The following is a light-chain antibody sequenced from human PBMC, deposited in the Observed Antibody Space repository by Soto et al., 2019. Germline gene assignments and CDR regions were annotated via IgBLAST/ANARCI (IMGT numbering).Light chain of an antibody. Sequence: QSALTQPASVSGSPGQSITISCTGTSDDVGGYNYISWYQHHPGKVPKLIIYDVSDRPSGVSARFSASKSGNTASLTISGLQVEDEADYYCSSYASTSTHVLFGGGTKLTVL. CDR2: DVS. J-gene: IGLJ2*01. CDR3: SSYASTSTHVL. V-gene: IGLV2-14*03. CDR1: SDDVGGYNY.